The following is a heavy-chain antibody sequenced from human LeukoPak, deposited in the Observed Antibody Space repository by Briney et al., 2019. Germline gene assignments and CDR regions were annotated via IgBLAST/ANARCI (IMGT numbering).Heavy chain of an antibody. D-gene: IGHD1-14*01. CDR2: INPGGSSI. V-gene: IGHV3-74*01. J-gene: IGHJ4*02. CDR3: ARSNQADDY. CDR1: GVTFSSFW. Sequence: RGSLRLSCAVSGVTFSSFWMHWVRQVPGEGRVCVARINPGGSSITYADSVKGRFTISRDNAKNTLYLQMDSLRAEDTGVYYCARSNQADDYWGQGTLVTVSS.